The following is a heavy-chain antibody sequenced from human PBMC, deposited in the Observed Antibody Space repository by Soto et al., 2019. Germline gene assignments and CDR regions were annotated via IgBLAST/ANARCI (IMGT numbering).Heavy chain of an antibody. D-gene: IGHD5-18*01. Sequence: QVQLVESGGGVVQPGRSLRLSCAASGFTFSSYAMHWVRQAPGKGLEWVAVISYDGSNKYYADSVKGRFTISRHNSKNTLYLQRNSLGTEDTAVYYGARDADRGYSYGYSDYWGQGTLVTVSS. CDR2: ISYDGSNK. V-gene: IGHV3-30-3*01. J-gene: IGHJ4*02. CDR1: GFTFSSYA. CDR3: ARDADRGYSYGYSDY.